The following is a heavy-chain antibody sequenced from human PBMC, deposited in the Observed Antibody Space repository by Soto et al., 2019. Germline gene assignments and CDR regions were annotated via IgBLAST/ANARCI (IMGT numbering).Heavy chain of an antibody. J-gene: IGHJ5*02. D-gene: IGHD2-15*01. CDR3: ARVGPYCSGGTCKVSWFDP. CDR1: GDSVSSVGFH. CDR2: IYNGGST. V-gene: IGHV4-30-4*01. Sequence: SETLSLTCTVSGDSVSSVGFHWAWLRRPPGKGLEWIGYIYNGGSTYYRPSLESRMHMSLDATRNHYSLRLTSVTAADTAVYFCARVGPYCSGGTCKVSWFDPWGQGTLVTVSS.